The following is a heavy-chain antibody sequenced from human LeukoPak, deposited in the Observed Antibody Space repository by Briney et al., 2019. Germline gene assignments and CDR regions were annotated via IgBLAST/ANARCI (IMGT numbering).Heavy chain of an antibody. Sequence: GESLKISCKGSGYSFTSYWIGWVRQMPGKGLEWMGRIDPSDSYTNYSPSFQGHVTISADKSISTAYLQWSSLKASDTAMYYCARRESKSIAAATPWGQGTLVTVSS. J-gene: IGHJ5*02. V-gene: IGHV5-10-1*01. D-gene: IGHD6-13*01. CDR2: IDPSDSYT. CDR3: ARRESKSIAAATP. CDR1: GYSFTSYW.